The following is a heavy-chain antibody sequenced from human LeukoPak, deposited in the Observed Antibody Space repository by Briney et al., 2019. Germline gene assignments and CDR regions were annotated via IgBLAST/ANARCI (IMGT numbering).Heavy chain of an antibody. CDR1: GSSLTELS. CDR3: ARVGGWYRYFFDY. D-gene: IGHD6-19*01. Sequence: ASVKVSCTVSGSSLTELSLYWVRQAPGKGLEWMGGFDVIDAKTFYAQKFQGRVTMTRDMSTSTVYMELSSLRSEDTAVYYCARVGGWYRYFFDYWGQGTLLTVSS. CDR2: FDVIDAKT. V-gene: IGHV1-24*01. J-gene: IGHJ4*02.